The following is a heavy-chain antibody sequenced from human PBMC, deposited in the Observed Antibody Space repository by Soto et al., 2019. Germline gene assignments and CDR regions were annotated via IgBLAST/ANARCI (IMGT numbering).Heavy chain of an antibody. J-gene: IGHJ3*02. Sequence: PGGSLRLSCAASGFTFSSYAMSWVRQAPGKGLEWVSAISGSGGSTYYADSVKGRFTISRDNAKNTLYLQMNSLRAEDTAVYYCAADIVVVVAGIDAFDIWGEGRKV. V-gene: IGHV3-23*01. CDR3: AADIVVVVAGIDAFDI. CDR1: GFTFSSYA. D-gene: IGHD2-15*01. CDR2: ISGSGGST.